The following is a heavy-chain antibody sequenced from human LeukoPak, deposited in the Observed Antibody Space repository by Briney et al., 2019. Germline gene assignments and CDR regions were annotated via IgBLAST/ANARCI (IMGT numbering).Heavy chain of an antibody. V-gene: IGHV1-69*13. CDR1: GGTFSSYA. Sequence: SVKVSCKASGGTFSSYAISWVRQAPGHGLEWMGGIIPIFGTANYAQKFQGRVTITADESTSTAYMELSSLRSDDTAVYYCARDRPSNIVATNPSSGYFDYWGQGTLVTVSS. CDR2: IIPIFGTA. CDR3: ARDRPSNIVATNPSSGYFDY. J-gene: IGHJ4*02. D-gene: IGHD5-12*01.